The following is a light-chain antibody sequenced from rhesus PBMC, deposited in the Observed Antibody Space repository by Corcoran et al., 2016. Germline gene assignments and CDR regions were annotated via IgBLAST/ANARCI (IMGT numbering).Light chain of an antibody. Sequence: DIQMTQSPSSLSASVGDTVTITCQASQGISKYFVWYQQKPGKAPKLLIYDASPWLSGVPSRFSGSGSGTEFTLTISSLPPEDFSTYFCQQHSSYPLTFGGGTKVELK. CDR1: QGISKY. CDR3: QQHSSYPLT. V-gene: IGKV1S9*01. CDR2: DAS. J-gene: IGKJ4*01.